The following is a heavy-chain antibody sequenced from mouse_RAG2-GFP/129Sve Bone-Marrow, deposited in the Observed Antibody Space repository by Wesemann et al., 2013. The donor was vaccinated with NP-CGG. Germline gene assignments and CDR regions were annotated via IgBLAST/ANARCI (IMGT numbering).Heavy chain of an antibody. CDR1: GFTFSSFG. Sequence: EVKLVESGGGLVKPGGSLKLSCAASGFTFSSFGMHWVRQAPEKGLEWVAYISSGSSTIYYADTVKGRFTISRDNPKNTLFLQMTSLRSEDTAMYYCARVRWFAYWGQGTLVTVSA. CDR3: ARVRWFAY. CDR2: ISSGSSTI. D-gene: IGHD2-14*01. J-gene: IGHJ3*01. V-gene: IGHV5-17*02.